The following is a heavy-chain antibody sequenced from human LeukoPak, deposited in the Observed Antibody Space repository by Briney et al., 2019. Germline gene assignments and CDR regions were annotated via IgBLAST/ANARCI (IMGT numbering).Heavy chain of an antibody. CDR1: GGSISSYY. J-gene: IGHJ4*02. D-gene: IGHD3-10*01. CDR3: ARVLFASGEFDY. CDR2: IYYSGST. Sequence: SETLSLTCTVSGGSISSYYWSWIRQPPGKGLEWIGYIYYSGSTNYNPSLKSRVTISVDTSKNQFSLKLSSVAAADTAVYYCARVLFASGEFDYWGQGTLVTVSS. V-gene: IGHV4-59*12.